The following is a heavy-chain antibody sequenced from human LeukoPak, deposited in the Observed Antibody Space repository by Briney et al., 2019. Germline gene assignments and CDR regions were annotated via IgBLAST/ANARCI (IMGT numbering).Heavy chain of an antibody. CDR2: IYYSGST. J-gene: IGHJ4*02. CDR1: GGSVSSGRYY. Sequence: PSETLSLTCTVSGGSVSSGRYYWSWIRQPPGKGLERIGYIYYSGSTNYNPSLKSPVTISVDTSKNQFSLKLSSVTAADTAVYYCARHRLGYGYGPFDSWGQETLVTVSS. V-gene: IGHV4-61*01. D-gene: IGHD5-18*01. CDR3: ARHRLGYGYGPFDS.